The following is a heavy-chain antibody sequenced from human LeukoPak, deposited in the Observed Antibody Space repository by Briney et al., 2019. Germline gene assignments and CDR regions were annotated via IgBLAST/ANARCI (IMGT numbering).Heavy chain of an antibody. J-gene: IGHJ4*02. CDR3: AREAFFSGSYYFDY. V-gene: IGHV1-18*01. Sequence: ASVKVSCKASGYTFTSYGISWVRQAPGQGLEWMGWISAYNGNTNYAQKLQGRVTMTTDTSTSTAYMELRSLRSDDTAVYYCAREAFFSGSYYFDYWGQGTLVTVSS. D-gene: IGHD1-26*01. CDR2: ISAYNGNT. CDR1: GYTFTSYG.